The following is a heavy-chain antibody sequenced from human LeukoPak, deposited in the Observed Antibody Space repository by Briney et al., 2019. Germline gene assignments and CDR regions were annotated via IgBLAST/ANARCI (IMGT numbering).Heavy chain of an antibody. CDR3: ARSAYDYVWGSYRREKYYFDY. V-gene: IGHV3-21*01. Sequence: GGSLRLSCAASGFTFSTYNMNWVRQAPGKGLEWVSSITSTSSYIYYADSVKGRFTISRDNAKNSLYLQMNSLRAEDTAVYYCARSAYDYVWGSYRREKYYFDYWGQGTLVTVSS. J-gene: IGHJ4*02. CDR2: ITSTSSYI. CDR1: GFTFSTYN. D-gene: IGHD3-16*02.